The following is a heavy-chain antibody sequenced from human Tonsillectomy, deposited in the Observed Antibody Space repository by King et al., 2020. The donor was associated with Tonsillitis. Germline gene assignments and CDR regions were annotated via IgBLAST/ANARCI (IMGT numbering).Heavy chain of an antibody. CDR2: LSGSGGST. CDR1: GFTFSSYA. V-gene: IGHV3-23*04. J-gene: IGHJ6*02. Sequence: DVQLVESGGGLVQPGGSLRLSCAASGFTFSSYAMSWVRQAPGKGLEWVSGLSGSGGSTYYADSVKGRFTISRDSSKNTLYLQMNSLRAEDTAVYYCAKGDMGYYYYGMDVWGQGTTVTVSS. D-gene: IGHD3-16*01. CDR3: AKGDMGYYYYGMDV.